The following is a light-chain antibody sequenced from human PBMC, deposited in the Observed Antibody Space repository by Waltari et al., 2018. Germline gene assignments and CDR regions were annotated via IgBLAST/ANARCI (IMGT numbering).Light chain of an antibody. V-gene: IGLV2-23*02. CDR3: CSYGGVNTLGVL. J-gene: IGLJ2*01. Sequence: QSALTQPASVSGSPGQSLTITCTGSSADVGGYNLVSWYQHHPGQAPRPLIYEVNERPSGIPSRFSGSKSGNTASLTISGLQIEDEADYYCCSYGGVNTLGVLFGGGSKLTV. CDR2: EVN. CDR1: SADVGGYNL.